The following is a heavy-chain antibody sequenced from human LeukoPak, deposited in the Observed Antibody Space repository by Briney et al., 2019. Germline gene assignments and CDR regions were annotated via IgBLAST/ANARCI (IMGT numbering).Heavy chain of an antibody. Sequence: SETLSLTCTVSGGSISSYYWSWIRQPRGKGLEWIGYIYYSGSTNYNPSLKSRVTISVDTSKNQFSLKLSSVTAADTAVYYCARDRYGDPFDYWGQGTLVTVSS. D-gene: IGHD4-17*01. CDR2: IYYSGST. CDR3: ARDRYGDPFDY. CDR1: GGSISSYY. V-gene: IGHV4-59*01. J-gene: IGHJ4*02.